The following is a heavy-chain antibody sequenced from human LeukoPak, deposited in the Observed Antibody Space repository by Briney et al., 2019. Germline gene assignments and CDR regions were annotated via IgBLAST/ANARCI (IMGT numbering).Heavy chain of an antibody. CDR2: INPSGGST. CDR3: ARGYSSGWQFDQ. V-gene: IGHV1-46*01. J-gene: IGHJ4*02. D-gene: IGHD6-19*01. CDR1: GYTFTSYY. Sequence: ASVKVSCKASGYTFTSYYMHWVRQAPGQGLEWMGIINPSGGSTSYAQKFQGRVTITRDTSASTAYMELSSLRSEDMAVYYCARGYSSGWQFDQWGQGTLVTVSS.